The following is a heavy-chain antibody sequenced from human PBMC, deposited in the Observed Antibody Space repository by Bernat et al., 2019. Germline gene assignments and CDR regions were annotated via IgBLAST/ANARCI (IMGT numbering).Heavy chain of an antibody. Sequence: QVQLVESGGGVVQPGRSLRLSCAASGFTFSSYAMHWVRQAPGKGLEWVEVISYDGSNKYYADSVKGRFTISRDNSKNTLYLQMNSLRAEDTAVYYCAGDFLRERWLHRLDYWGQGTLVTVSS. D-gene: IGHD5-24*01. CDR3: AGDFLRERWLHRLDY. V-gene: IGHV3-30-3*01. CDR2: ISYDGSNK. CDR1: GFTFSSYA. J-gene: IGHJ4*02.